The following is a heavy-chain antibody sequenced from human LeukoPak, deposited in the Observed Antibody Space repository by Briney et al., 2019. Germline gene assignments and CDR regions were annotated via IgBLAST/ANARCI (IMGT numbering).Heavy chain of an antibody. J-gene: IGHJ4*02. CDR2: INPSGGST. D-gene: IGHD4-17*01. CDR1: GYTFTSYY. CDR3: ARVFDYGDYLLESLDY. Sequence: ASVKVSCKASGYTFTSYYMHWVRQAPGQGLEWMGIINPSGGSTSYAQKFQGRVTMTRDTSTSTVYMELSSLRSEDTAVYYCARVFDYGDYLLESLDYWGQGTLVTVSS. V-gene: IGHV1-46*01.